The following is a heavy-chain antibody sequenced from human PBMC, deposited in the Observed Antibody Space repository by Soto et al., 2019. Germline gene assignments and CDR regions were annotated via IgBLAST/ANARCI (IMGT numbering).Heavy chain of an antibody. CDR2: ISWNSGSI. CDR3: AKGRSGVCSDRLDC. J-gene: IGHJ4*02. V-gene: IGHV3-9*01. CDR1: GFTFDDSA. D-gene: IGHD6-25*01. Sequence: GGSLRLSCAASGFTFDDSAMHWVRQAPGKGLEWVSGISWNSGSIGYADSVKGRCTISRDNAKNSLYLQMNSLRAEDTALYYCAKGRSGVCSDRLDCWGQGTLVTVSS.